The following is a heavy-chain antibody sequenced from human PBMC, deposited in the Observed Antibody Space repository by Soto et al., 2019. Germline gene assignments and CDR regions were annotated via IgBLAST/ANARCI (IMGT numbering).Heavy chain of an antibody. V-gene: IGHV3-15*07. D-gene: IGHD2-15*01. J-gene: IGHJ6*02. Sequence: EVQLVESGGGFIYPGGSLRLSCAASGLTISNAWMNWVRQAPGKGLEWVGRIKTNTEGGTTDYAAAVKGRFTVSRDDSKNTLYLQINSHKTEDTAVYYWTTGSVEGVWGQGTTVTVSS. CDR2: IKTNTEGGTT. CDR3: TTGSVEGV. CDR1: GLTISNAW.